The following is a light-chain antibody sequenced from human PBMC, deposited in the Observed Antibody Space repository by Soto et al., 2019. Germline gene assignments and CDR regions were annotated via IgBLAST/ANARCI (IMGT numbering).Light chain of an antibody. J-gene: IGKJ1*01. Sequence: EIVLTQSPGTLSLSPGERATRSCRATESVVGNYLAWYQLKPGQAPRLLIYDASSRATGIPDRFSGSGSGTDFTLTISRLEPEDFAVYYCQQYGSIPWTFGQGTNVDIK. CDR3: QQYGSIPWT. CDR1: ESVVGNY. V-gene: IGKV3-20*01. CDR2: DAS.